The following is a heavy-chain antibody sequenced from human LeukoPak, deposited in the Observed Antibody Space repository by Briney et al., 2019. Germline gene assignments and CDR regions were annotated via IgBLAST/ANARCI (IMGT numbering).Heavy chain of an antibody. CDR3: AKDLKRWLQFLGPEY. V-gene: IGHV1-3*03. CDR2: INAGNGNT. CDR1: GYTFTSYA. J-gene: IGHJ4*02. D-gene: IGHD5-24*01. Sequence: ASVKVSCKASGYTFTSYAMHWVRQAPGQRLEWMGWINAGNGNTKYSQEFQGRVTITRDTSASTAYMELSSLRSEDMAVYYCAKDLKRWLQFLGPEYWGQGTVVTVSS.